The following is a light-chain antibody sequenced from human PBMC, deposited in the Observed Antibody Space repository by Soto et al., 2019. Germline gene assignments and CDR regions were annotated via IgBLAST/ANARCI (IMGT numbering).Light chain of an antibody. Sequence: EIVLTQSPGTLSLSPGERATLSCRASQSVGRDYLAWYQQKPGQSPRLLISDASTGASGIPPRFSGSGSGTEFTLTIDRLQSADFAVYYCQQYDRWPVTFGGGTKVDIK. CDR3: QQYDRWPVT. J-gene: IGKJ4*01. CDR2: DAS. V-gene: IGKV3-15*01. CDR1: QSVGRDY.